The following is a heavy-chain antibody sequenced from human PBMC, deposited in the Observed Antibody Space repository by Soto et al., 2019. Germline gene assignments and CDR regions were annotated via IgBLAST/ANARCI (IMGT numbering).Heavy chain of an antibody. V-gene: IGHV4-30-2*01. CDR2: IYHSGST. CDR1: GGSISSGGYS. J-gene: IGHJ4*02. Sequence: SETLSLTCAVSGGSISSGGYSWSWIRQPPGKGLEWIGYIYHSGSTYYNPSLKSRVTISVDRSKNQFSLKLSSVTAADTAVYYCARQARDCGGDCYYFDYWGQGTLVTVSS. D-gene: IGHD2-21*02. CDR3: ARQARDCGGDCYYFDY.